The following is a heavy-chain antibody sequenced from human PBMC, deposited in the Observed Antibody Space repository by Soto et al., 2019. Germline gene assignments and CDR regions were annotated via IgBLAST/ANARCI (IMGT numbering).Heavy chain of an antibody. D-gene: IGHD6-13*01. CDR3: ARHLAAAGKDYYFGS. CDR1: GFSFSSYA. J-gene: IGHJ4*03. Sequence: GSLRLSCAASGFSFSSYAMSWLRQAPGKRLEWVSGISGSVGRTYYADSVKGRFTISRDNSKNTLYLQMNSLRAEDTAVYYCARHLAAAGKDYYFGSWGQGSMLAVSS. CDR2: ISGSVGRT. V-gene: IGHV3-23*01.